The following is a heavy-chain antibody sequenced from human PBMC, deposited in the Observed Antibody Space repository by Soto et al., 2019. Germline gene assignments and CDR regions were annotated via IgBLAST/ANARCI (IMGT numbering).Heavy chain of an antibody. J-gene: IGHJ6*02. V-gene: IGHV4-34*01. D-gene: IGHD3-3*01. CDR3: ARDAVRYYDFWRTKYYYYGMDV. Sequence: SETLSLTCAVYGGSFSGYYWSWIRQPPGKGLEWIGEINHSGSTNYNPSLKSRVTISVDTSKNQFSLKLSSVTAADTAVYYCARDAVRYYDFWRTKYYYYGMDVWGQGTTVTVSS. CDR2: INHSGST. CDR1: GGSFSGYY.